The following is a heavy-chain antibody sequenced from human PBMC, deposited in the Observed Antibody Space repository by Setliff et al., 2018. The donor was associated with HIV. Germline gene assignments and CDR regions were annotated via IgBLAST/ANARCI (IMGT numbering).Heavy chain of an antibody. CDR3: AREGGDWGSAFDI. J-gene: IGHJ3*02. CDR1: GFTFSSYG. CDR2: IWFDGSNK. D-gene: IGHD2-21*02. V-gene: IGHV3-30*02. Sequence: PGGSLRLSCAASGFTFSSYGMHWVRQAPGKGLEWVATIWFDGSNKFYADSVKGRFTISRDNSKNTLYLQMNSLRAEDTAVYYCAREGGDWGSAFDIWGQGTMVTVSS.